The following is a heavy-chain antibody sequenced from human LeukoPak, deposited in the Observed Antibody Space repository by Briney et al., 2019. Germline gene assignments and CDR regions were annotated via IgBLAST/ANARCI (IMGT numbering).Heavy chain of an antibody. CDR1: GLTFSSYA. CDR2: ISSNGGST. V-gene: IGHV3-64*01. CDR3: ARDSGGSGTGPH. J-gene: IGHJ4*02. Sequence: GGSLRLSCAASGLTFSSYAMHWVRQAPGKGLEYVSAISSNGGSTYYANSVKGRFTISRDNSKNTLYLQMGSLRAEDMAVYYCARDSGGSGTGPHWGQGTLVTVSS. D-gene: IGHD3-10*01.